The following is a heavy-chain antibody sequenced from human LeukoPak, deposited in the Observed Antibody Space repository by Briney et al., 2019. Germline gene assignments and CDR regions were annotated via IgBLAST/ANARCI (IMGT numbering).Heavy chain of an antibody. V-gene: IGHV1-2*02. CDR2: INPNSGGT. Sequence: ASVKVSCKASGYTFTGYYMHWVRQAPGQGLEWMGWINPNSGGTNYAQKFQGRVTMTEDTSTDTAYMELSSLRSEDTAVYYCATGYDSSRLFTFDYWGQGTLVTVSS. J-gene: IGHJ4*02. D-gene: IGHD3-22*01. CDR3: ATGYDSSRLFTFDY. CDR1: GYTFTGYY.